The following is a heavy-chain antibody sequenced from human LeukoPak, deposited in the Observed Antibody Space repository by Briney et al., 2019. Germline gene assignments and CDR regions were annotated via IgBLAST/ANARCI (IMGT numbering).Heavy chain of an antibody. J-gene: IGHJ4*02. Sequence: SETLSLTCAVYGGSFSGYYWSWIRQPPGKGLEWIGEINHSGSTNYNPSLKSRVTISVDTSKNQSSLKLSSVTAADTAVYYCAGGYCSGGSCYPFDYWGQGTLVTVSS. CDR1: GGSFSGYY. CDR3: AGGYCSGGSCYPFDY. CDR2: INHSGST. V-gene: IGHV4-34*01. D-gene: IGHD2-15*01.